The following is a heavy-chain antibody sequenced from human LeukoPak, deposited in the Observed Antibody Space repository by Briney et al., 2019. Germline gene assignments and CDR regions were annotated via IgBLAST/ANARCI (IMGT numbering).Heavy chain of an antibody. D-gene: IGHD3-22*01. Sequence: GGSLRLSCAASGFTFSTYGMHWVRQAPVQGLEWVAVISYDGSNKYYADSVKGRFTISRDNAKNTLYLQMNSLRAEDTAVYYCARADSSGLKYYFDYWGQGTLVTVSS. CDR3: ARADSSGLKYYFDY. V-gene: IGHV3-30*03. J-gene: IGHJ4*02. CDR1: GFTFSTYG. CDR2: ISYDGSNK.